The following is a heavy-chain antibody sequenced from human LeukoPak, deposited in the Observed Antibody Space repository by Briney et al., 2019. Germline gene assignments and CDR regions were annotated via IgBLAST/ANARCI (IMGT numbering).Heavy chain of an antibody. CDR1: GFSVSSTY. D-gene: IGHD3-16*01. V-gene: IGHV3-66*01. J-gene: IGHJ4*02. CDR3: ARGAITFGGVIRNCFDY. CDR2: MYSGGSS. Sequence: GGSLRLSCAASGFSVSSTYMTWVRQAPGKGLEWVSVMYSGGSSYYADAVKGRFTISRDNSKTTLYLHMNSLRDEDTAVYYCARGAITFGGVIRNCFDYWGQGTLVTVSS.